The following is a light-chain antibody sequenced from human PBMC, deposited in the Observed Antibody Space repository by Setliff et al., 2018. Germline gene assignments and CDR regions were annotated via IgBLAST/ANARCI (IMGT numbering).Light chain of an antibody. V-gene: IGLV2-14*01. CDR3: SSYARGNFV. Sequence: QSALTQPASVSGSPGQSITISCTGTSSDVGGYDYVSWFQQYPDEAPKLLIYDVTKRPSRVPGRFSGSKSGNTASLTISGLQTEDEADYYCSSYARGNFVFSTGTKVTVL. J-gene: IGLJ1*01. CDR1: SSDVGGYDY. CDR2: DVT.